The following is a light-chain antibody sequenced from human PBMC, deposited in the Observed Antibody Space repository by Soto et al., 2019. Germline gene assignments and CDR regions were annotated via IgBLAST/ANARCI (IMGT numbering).Light chain of an antibody. J-gene: IGKJ5*01. CDR1: QGISSW. CDR3: QQYYRSSIT. Sequence: DIQRTQSPSSFCASLGDRVTITCRASQGISSWLAWYQQKPGKAPKLLIYDASTLERGVPSRFSGTGSGTEFTLTISSLQPDDFATYYCQQYYRSSITFGQGTRLEIK. V-gene: IGKV1-5*01. CDR2: DAS.